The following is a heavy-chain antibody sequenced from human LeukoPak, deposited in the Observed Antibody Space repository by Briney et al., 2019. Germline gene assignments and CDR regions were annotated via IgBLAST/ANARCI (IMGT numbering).Heavy chain of an antibody. CDR2: ISYDGSNK. J-gene: IGHJ4*02. CDR3: ARTSPRRIFDY. V-gene: IGHV3-30*03. CDR1: GFTFSSYG. Sequence: GGSLRLSCAASGFTFSSYGMHWVRQAPGKGLEWVAVISYDGSNKYYADSVKGRFTISRDNSKNTLYLQMNSLRAEDTAVYYCARTSPRRIFDYWGQGTLVTVSS. D-gene: IGHD1-14*01.